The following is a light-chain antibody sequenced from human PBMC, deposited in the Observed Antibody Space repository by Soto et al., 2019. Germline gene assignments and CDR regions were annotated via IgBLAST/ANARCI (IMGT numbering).Light chain of an antibody. CDR1: QTISSW. Sequence: DCRIPWSPSNLYRSVGYTVTITCRASQTISSWLAWYQQKPGKAPKLLIYKASTLKSGVPSRFSGSGSGTEFTLTISSLQPEDFAPYYCQQANVFPITFGQGTRLDNK. CDR3: QQANVFPIT. V-gene: IGKV1-5*03. J-gene: IGKJ5*01. CDR2: KAS.